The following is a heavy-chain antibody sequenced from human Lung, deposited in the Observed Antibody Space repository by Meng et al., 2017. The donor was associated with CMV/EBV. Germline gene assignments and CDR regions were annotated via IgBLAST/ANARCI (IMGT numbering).Heavy chain of an antibody. Sequence: SXTLSLXCAISGDSVSSNSAAWNWIRQSPSRGLEWLGTTFYRSKWYNNYGVSVKSRITINADTSKNQLSLQLTSVTPEDTAVYFCARAGRSYLYYFDYWGQGXLVTVSS. CDR2: TFYRSKWYN. CDR3: ARAGRSYLYYFDY. J-gene: IGHJ4*02. CDR1: GDSVSSNSAA. D-gene: IGHD3-22*01. V-gene: IGHV6-1*01.